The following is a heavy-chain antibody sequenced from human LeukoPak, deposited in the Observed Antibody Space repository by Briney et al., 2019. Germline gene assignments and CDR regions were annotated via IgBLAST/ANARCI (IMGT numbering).Heavy chain of an antibody. D-gene: IGHD6-19*01. J-gene: IGHJ4*02. V-gene: IGHV3-53*01. CDR2: IYSGGST. CDR3: ARSRVPGYSSGWYFTSYYFDY. Sequence: PGGSLRLSCAASGFTVSSNYMSWVRQAPGKGLEWVSVIYSGGSTYYADSVKGRFTISRDSSKNTLYLQMNSLRAEDTAVYYCARSRVPGYSSGWYFTSYYFDYWGQGTLVTVSS. CDR1: GFTVSSNY.